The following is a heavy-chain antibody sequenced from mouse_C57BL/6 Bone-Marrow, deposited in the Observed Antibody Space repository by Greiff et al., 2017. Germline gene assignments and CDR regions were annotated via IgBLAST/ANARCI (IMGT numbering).Heavy chain of an antibody. CDR1: GYTFTSYW. V-gene: IGHV1-55*01. J-gene: IGHJ3*01. D-gene: IGHD2-12*01. CDR3: AREGHSPLAW. Sequence: QVQLQQSGAELVKPGASVKMSCKASGYTFTSYWITWVKQRPGQGLEWIGDIYPGSGSTNYNEKFKSKATLTVDTSSSTAYMQLSSLTSEDSAVYYCAREGHSPLAWWGQGTLVTVSA. CDR2: IYPGSGST.